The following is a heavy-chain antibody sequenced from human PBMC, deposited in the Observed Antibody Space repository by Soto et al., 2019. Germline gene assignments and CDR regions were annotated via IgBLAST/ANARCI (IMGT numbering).Heavy chain of an antibody. V-gene: IGHV4-34*01. CDR1: GGSFSGYY. Sequence: PSETLSLTCAVYGGSFSGYYWSWIRQPPGKGLEWIGEINHSGSTNYNPSLKSRVTISVDTSKNQFSLKLSSVTAADTAVYYCARGHPATTPFGYWGQGTLVTVSS. CDR3: ARGHPATTPFGY. CDR2: INHSGST. J-gene: IGHJ4*02. D-gene: IGHD1-1*01.